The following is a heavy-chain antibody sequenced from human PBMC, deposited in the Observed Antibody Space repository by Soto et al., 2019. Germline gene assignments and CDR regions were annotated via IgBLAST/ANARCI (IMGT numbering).Heavy chain of an antibody. Sequence: EVLLVESGGGLVKPGGSLRLSCAASGFVFRSYSMSWVREAPGKGLEWGSAISSSNNIDYADSVKGRFRSSRDNAKKSLFLEMNSLRGGDTAVYYCARAHGGSRWGDFDKWGQGAVVTVSS. J-gene: IGHJ4*02. CDR1: GFVFRSYS. V-gene: IGHV3-21*01. CDR2: ISSSNNI. D-gene: IGHD6-13*01. CDR3: ARAHGGSRWGDFDK.